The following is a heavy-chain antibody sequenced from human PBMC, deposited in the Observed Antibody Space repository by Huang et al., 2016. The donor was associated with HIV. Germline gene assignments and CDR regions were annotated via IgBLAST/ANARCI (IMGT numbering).Heavy chain of an antibody. J-gene: IGHJ3*02. Sequence: QVQLQESGPGLVKPSETLSLTCTVSGGSISSYYWSWIRQPPGKGLEWIGYIYYSGSTNYNPSLKSRVTISVDTSKNQFSLKLSSVTAADTAVYYCAREYSGSYRGAFDIWGQGTMVTVSS. CDR2: IYYSGST. V-gene: IGHV4-59*01. D-gene: IGHD1-26*01. CDR3: AREYSGSYRGAFDI. CDR1: GGSISSYY.